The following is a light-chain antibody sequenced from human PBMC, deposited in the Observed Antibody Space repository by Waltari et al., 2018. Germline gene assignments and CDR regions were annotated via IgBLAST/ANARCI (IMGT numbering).Light chain of an antibody. CDR1: QGISNY. CDR2: AAS. CDR3: QKYNSALFT. Sequence: DIQMTQSPSSLSASVGERVTITCRASQGISNYLAWYQQKPGKVPKLPIYAASTLQSGVPSRFSGSGSGTDFTLTISSLQPEDVATYYCQKYNSALFTFGPGTKVDIK. V-gene: IGKV1-27*01. J-gene: IGKJ3*01.